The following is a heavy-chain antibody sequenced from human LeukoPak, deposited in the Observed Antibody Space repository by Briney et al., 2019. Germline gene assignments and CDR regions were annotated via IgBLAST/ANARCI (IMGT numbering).Heavy chain of an antibody. CDR1: GYTFTGYY. CDR3: ARDLIVGATFNPTADY. Sequence: GASVKVSCKASGYTFTGYYMHWVRQAPGQGLEWMGWINPNSGGTNYAQKFQGRVTMTRDTSISTAYMELSRLRSDDTAVYYCARDLIVGATFNPTADYWGQGTLVTASS. V-gene: IGHV1-2*02. D-gene: IGHD1-26*01. CDR2: INPNSGGT. J-gene: IGHJ4*02.